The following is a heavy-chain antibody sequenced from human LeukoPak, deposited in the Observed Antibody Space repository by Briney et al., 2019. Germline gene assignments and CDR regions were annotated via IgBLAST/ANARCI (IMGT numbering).Heavy chain of an antibody. CDR1: GFTFSSYA. CDR2: ISGSGGST. D-gene: IGHD3-22*01. J-gene: IGHJ4*02. CDR3: XXDASSGYYYFDY. V-gene: IGHV3-23*01. Sequence: PGGSLRLSRAASGFTFSSYAMSWVRQAPGKGLEWVSVISGSGGSTYYADSVKGRFTISRDNSKNTLYLQMNSLRAEDTAVYYXXXDASSGYYYFDYWGQGTLVTVSS.